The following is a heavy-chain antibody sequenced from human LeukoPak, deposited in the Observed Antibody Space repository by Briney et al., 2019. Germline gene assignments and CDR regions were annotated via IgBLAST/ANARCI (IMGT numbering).Heavy chain of an antibody. J-gene: IGHJ3*02. CDR1: GDSISSSRSY. Sequence: SETLSLTCTVSGDSISSSRSYWGWIRQPPGKGLEWIGSICYSGSTYYNTSLKSRVTISVDTSKNQFSLNLNSVTAADTAVYYCASPPSVTQDAFAFDIWGQGTMVTVSS. D-gene: IGHD4-17*01. CDR2: ICYSGST. CDR3: ASPPSVTQDAFAFDI. V-gene: IGHV4-39*01.